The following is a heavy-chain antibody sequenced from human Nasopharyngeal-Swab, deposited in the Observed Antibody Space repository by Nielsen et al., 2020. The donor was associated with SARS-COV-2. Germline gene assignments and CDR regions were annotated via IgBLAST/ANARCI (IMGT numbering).Heavy chain of an antibody. D-gene: IGHD3-10*01. V-gene: IGHV3-30*18. Sequence: GESLKISCVASGFSVTNFGIQWVRQTPGKGLEWLALMTPDGSQKFYADSIGGRFTMSRDNSKNSLYLQLNSLRPDDSAVYYCAKGGDFDSWGWGTLVTVSS. CDR3: AKGGDFDS. CDR1: GFSVTNFG. CDR2: MTPDGSQK. J-gene: IGHJ4*02.